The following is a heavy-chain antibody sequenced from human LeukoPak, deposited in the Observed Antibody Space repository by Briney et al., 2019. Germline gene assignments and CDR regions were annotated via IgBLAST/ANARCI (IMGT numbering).Heavy chain of an antibody. J-gene: IGHJ4*02. Sequence: PGRSLRLSXATSGFTFSNYGMHWVRQTPGKGLEWVAVIWHDGSNKYYADSVKGRFTVSRDNSKNTLYLQMNSLRAEDTAVYYCANNFDYWGQGTLVTVSS. CDR1: GFTFSNYG. V-gene: IGHV3-33*03. CDR3: ANNFDY. CDR2: IWHDGSNK.